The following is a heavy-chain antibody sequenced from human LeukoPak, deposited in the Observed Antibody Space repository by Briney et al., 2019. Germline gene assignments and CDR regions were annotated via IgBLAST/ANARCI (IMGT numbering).Heavy chain of an antibody. J-gene: IGHJ4*02. CDR3: ARVTYCGGDCYSHFDY. Sequence: SVKVSCKASGGTFSSYAISWVRQAPGQGLEWMGGIIPIFGTANYAQKFQGRVTITADESTSTAYMELSSLRSEDTAVYYCARVTYCGGDCYSHFDYWAQGTQVTVSS. CDR2: IIPIFGTA. CDR1: GGTFSSYA. V-gene: IGHV1-69*01. D-gene: IGHD2-21*01.